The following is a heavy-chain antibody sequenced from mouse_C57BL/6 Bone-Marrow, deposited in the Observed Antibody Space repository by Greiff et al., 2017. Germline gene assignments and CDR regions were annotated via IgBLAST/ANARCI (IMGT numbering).Heavy chain of an antibody. J-gene: IGHJ4*01. D-gene: IGHD4-1*01. CDR1: GYPFTEYT. CDR3: AIHEETEGAMDY. V-gene: IGHV1-62-2*01. CDR2: FYPGSGSI. Sequence: VQLQESGAELVKPGASVKLSCKASGYPFTEYTIHWVKQRSGQGLEWIGWFYPGSGSIKDNEKFKEKATLTADKSSITVYMELSRLTSEDAAVSFCAIHEETEGAMDYWGQGTSVTVSA.